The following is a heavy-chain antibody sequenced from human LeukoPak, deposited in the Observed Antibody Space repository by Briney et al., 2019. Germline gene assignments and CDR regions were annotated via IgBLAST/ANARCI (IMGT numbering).Heavy chain of an antibody. CDR2: FDPEDGET. J-gene: IGHJ6*02. Sequence: ASVKVSCKVSGYTLTELSMHWVRQAPGKGLEWMGGFDPEDGETIYAQKFQGRVTMTEDTSTDTACMELSSLRSEDTAVYYCASPNYYDSSGYFRGMDVWGQGTTVAVSS. CDR1: GYTLTELS. V-gene: IGHV1-24*01. D-gene: IGHD3-22*01. CDR3: ASPNYYDSSGYFRGMDV.